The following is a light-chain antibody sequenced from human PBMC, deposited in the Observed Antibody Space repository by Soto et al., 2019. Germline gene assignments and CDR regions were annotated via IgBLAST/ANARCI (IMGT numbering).Light chain of an antibody. J-gene: IGKJ1*01. V-gene: IGKV3-15*01. CDR2: SAS. Sequence: EIVMTQSPATLSVSPGGRATLSFGASQSISDTLAWYQQKPGQAPRLLIYSASARATGFPARFSGSGSGTDFTLTISSLQSEDFAVYYCQQYNNWPWTFGQGTKVDIK. CDR3: QQYNNWPWT. CDR1: QSISDT.